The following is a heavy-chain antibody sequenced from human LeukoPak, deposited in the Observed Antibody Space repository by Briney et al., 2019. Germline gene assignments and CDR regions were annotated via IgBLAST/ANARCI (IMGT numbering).Heavy chain of an antibody. CDR3: ARHGFPFYGFDI. D-gene: IGHD2-2*03. J-gene: IGHJ3*02. V-gene: IGHV4-34*01. Sequence: PSETLSLTCAVYGGSFSGYYWSWIRQPPGKGLEWIGEINHSGSTNYNPSLKSRVTISVDTSKNQFSLKLSSVSAADTAVYYCARHGFPFYGFDIWGQGTMVTVSS. CDR1: GGSFSGYY. CDR2: INHSGST.